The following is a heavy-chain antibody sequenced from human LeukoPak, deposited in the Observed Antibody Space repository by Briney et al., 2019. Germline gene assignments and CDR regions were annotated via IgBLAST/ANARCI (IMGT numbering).Heavy chain of an antibody. V-gene: IGHV3-21*01. D-gene: IGHD5-18*01. CDR1: GFTFSSYS. CDR2: ISSSSYI. Sequence: GGSLRLSCAASGFTFSSYSMNWVRQAPGKGLEWVSSISSSSYIYYADSVKGRFTISRDNAKNSLYLQMNSLRAEDTAVYYCARGTQDTAMLWAWFDPWGQGTLVTVSS. J-gene: IGHJ5*02. CDR3: ARGTQDTAMLWAWFDP.